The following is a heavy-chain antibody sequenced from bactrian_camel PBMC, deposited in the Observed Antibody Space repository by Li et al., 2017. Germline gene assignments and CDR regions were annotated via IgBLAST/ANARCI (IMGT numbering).Heavy chain of an antibody. CDR1: GFAFEKYY. Sequence: LVESGGGLVQPGGSLRLSCAASGFAFEKYYMTWVRQAPGKGLEWVSRIASSKFTNTYYSEVVKGRFTISRDNAKNTLYLQLNSLQTEDTAMYYCVNGASDVGYNYWGQGTQVTVS. CDR3: VNGASDVGYNY. D-gene: IGHD3*01. V-gene: IGHV3-2*01. CDR2: IASSKFTNT. J-gene: IGHJ4*01.